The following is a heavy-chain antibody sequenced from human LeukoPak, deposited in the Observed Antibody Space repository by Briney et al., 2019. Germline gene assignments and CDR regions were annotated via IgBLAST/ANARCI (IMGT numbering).Heavy chain of an antibody. CDR1: GFTFSNNA. J-gene: IGHJ4*02. Sequence: PGGSLSLTCAASGFTFSNNAMGWVRQAPGKGLERVSSISSSGDNTFYAHSVKGRFTISRDTSKNTLSLQMNSLRDDDTAVYHCARDPWGIGPAFDYWGRGTLVTVSS. CDR2: ISSSGDNT. CDR3: ARDPWGIGPAFDY. D-gene: IGHD1-26*01. V-gene: IGHV3-23*01.